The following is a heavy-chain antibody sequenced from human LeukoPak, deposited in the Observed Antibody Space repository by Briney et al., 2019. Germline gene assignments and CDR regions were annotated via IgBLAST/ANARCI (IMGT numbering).Heavy chain of an antibody. CDR2: IYYSGST. CDR3: ARERGAYSSSWYGGYYFDY. V-gene: IGHV4-59*01. CDR1: GGSISSYY. Sequence: SETLSLTCTVSGGSISSYYWSWIRQPPGKALEWIGYIYYSGSTNYNPSLKSRVTISVDTSKNQFSLKLSSVTAADTVVYYCARERGAYSSSWYGGYYFDYWGQGTLVTVSS. D-gene: IGHD6-13*01. J-gene: IGHJ4*02.